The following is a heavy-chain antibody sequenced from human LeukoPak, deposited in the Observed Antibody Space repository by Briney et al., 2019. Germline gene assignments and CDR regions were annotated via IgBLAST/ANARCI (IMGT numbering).Heavy chain of an antibody. CDR2: INHSGST. J-gene: IGHJ4*02. V-gene: IGHV4-34*01. Sequence: SETLSLTCAVYGGSFSGYYWSWIRQPPGKGLEWIGEINHSGSTNYNPSLKSRVTISVDTSKNQFSLKLSSVTAADTAVYYCASQPRDYYDDSGPTTYYFDYWGQGTLVTVSS. CDR3: ASQPRDYYDDSGPTTYYFDY. D-gene: IGHD3-22*01. CDR1: GGSFSGYY.